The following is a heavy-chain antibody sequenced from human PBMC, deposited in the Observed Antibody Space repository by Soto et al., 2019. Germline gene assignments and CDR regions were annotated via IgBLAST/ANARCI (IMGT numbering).Heavy chain of an antibody. CDR2: IIPLFGTT. D-gene: IGHD3-10*01. CDR1: GDTFKNCV. CDR3: AAELGFGKLSVV. Sequence: QVQVVQSGVEVRRPGSSVKVSCKASGDTFKNCVISWVRQAPGQGLEWMGGIIPLFGTTDFAQRFQGRLTITTDESTTTAYMELIRLRSEDTATYYCAAELGFGKLSVVWGQGTTVIVSS. J-gene: IGHJ6*02. V-gene: IGHV1-69*01.